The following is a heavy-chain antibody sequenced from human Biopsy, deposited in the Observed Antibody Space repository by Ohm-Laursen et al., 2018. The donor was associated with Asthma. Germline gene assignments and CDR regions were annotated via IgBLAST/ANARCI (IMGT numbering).Heavy chain of an antibody. D-gene: IGHD1-7*01. CDR2: INPNSGGT. CDR1: GNTFSGYY. J-gene: IGHJ5*02. Sequence: GASVKVSCKASGNTFSGYYLHWVRQAPGQGLEWVGRINPNSGGTNYAQKFQGRVTMTRDTSISTAYMELSRLRSDDTAVYYCAREGITGTTAWFDPWGQGTLVTVSS. CDR3: AREGITGTTAWFDP. V-gene: IGHV1-2*06.